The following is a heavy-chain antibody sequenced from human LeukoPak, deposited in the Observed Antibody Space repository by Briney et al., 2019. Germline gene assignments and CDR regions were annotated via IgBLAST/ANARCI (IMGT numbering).Heavy chain of an antibody. Sequence: GGSLRLXCAASGFTFSSYSMNWVGKARGRGLDGVSLIAWNGGYTWYADSVKGRFTISRDNSRNSLSLQMNSLRPEDTALYYCARERRGFYIEVWGKGTRVTVSS. V-gene: IGHV3-43*01. CDR2: IAWNGGYT. D-gene: IGHD3-10*01. CDR1: GFTFSSYS. CDR3: ARERRGFYIEV. J-gene: IGHJ6*03.